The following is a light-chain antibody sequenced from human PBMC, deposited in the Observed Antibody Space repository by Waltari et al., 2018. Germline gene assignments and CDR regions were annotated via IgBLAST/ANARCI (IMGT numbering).Light chain of an antibody. V-gene: IGLV1-40*01. Sequence: YHVLPRTAPRLFVYCNSNRPSGVPDRFSGSKSGTSASLASSGRHAEDESDYYCQSYDSSLTASLFGGGTKLTVL. CDR2: CNS. J-gene: IGLJ2*01. CDR3: QSYDSSLTASL.